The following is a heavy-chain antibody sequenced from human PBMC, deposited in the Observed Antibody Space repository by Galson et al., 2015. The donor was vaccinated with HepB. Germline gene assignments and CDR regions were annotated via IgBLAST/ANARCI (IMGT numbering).Heavy chain of an antibody. V-gene: IGHV3-9*01. Sequence: SLRLSCAASGFTFDDYAMHWVRQAPGKGLEWVSGISWNSGSIGYADSVKGRFTISRDNAKNSLYLQMNSLRAEDTALYYCGIIAAAGTDAFDIWGQGTMVTVSS. CDR1: GFTFDDYA. J-gene: IGHJ3*02. CDR2: ISWNSGSI. CDR3: GIIAAAGTDAFDI. D-gene: IGHD6-13*01.